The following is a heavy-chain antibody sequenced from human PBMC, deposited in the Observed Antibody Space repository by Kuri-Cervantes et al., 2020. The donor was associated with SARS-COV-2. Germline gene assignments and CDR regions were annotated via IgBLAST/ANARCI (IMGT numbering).Heavy chain of an antibody. V-gene: IGHV4-61*02. CDR3: ASSGHKVAFDI. CDR1: GGSISGGSYY. Sequence: LRLSCTVSGGSISGGSYYWSWIRQPAGKGLEWIGRIYTSGSTNYNPSLKSRVTISVDTSKNQFSLKLSSVTAADTAVYYCASSGHKVAFDIWGQGTMVTVSS. J-gene: IGHJ3*02. D-gene: IGHD2-15*01. CDR2: IYTSGST.